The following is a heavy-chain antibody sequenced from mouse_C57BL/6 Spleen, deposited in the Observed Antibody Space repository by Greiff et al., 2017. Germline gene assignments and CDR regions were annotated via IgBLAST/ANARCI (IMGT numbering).Heavy chain of an antibody. CDR3: ARDYDYDAWFAY. CDR1: GYAFSSSW. V-gene: IGHV1-80*01. J-gene: IGHJ3*01. CDR2: IYPGDGDT. D-gene: IGHD2-4*01. Sequence: VQLQQSGAELVKPGASVTISCKASGYAFSSSWMNWVKQRPGKGLEWIGQIYPGDGDTNYNGKFKGKATLTADKSSSTAYMQLSSLTSEDSAVYFCARDYDYDAWFAYWGQGTLVTVSA.